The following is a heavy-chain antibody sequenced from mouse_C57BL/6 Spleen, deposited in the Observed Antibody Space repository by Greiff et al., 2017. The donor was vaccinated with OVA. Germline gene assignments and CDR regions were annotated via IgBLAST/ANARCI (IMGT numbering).Heavy chain of an antibody. V-gene: IGHV1-26*01. CDR3: ARWSGWDGVFAY. J-gene: IGHJ3*01. CDR1: GYTFTDYY. D-gene: IGHD3-1*01. Sequence: VQLQQSGPELVKPGASVKISCKASGYTFTDYYMNWVKQSHGKSLEWIGDINPNNGGTSYNQKFKGKATLTVDKSSSTAYMELRSLTSEDSAVYYCARWSGWDGVFAYWGQGTLVTVSA. CDR2: INPNNGGT.